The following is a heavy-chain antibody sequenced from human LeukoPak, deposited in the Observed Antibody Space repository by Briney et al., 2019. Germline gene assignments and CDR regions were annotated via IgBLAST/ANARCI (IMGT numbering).Heavy chain of an antibody. V-gene: IGHV1-69*13. CDR2: IIPVFGTA. CDR1: GGTFSSYA. J-gene: IGHJ4*02. D-gene: IGHD1-26*01. Sequence: SVKVSCKASGGTFSSYAISWVRQAPGQGLEWMGGIIPVFGTANYAQKFQGRVTITADESTSTAYMELSSLRSEDTAVYYCARGDSSGSYGSFDYWGQGTLVTVSS. CDR3: ARGDSSGSYGSFDY.